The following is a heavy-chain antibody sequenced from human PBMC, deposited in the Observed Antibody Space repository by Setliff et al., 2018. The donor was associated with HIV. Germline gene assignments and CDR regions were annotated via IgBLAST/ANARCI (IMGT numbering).Heavy chain of an antibody. J-gene: IGHJ4*02. CDR3: ARHISDFWSNYQTPFDY. V-gene: IGHV4-39*01. D-gene: IGHD3-3*01. CDR2: IYYSGST. CDR1: GGSISSSSYY. Sequence: SETLSLTCTVSGGSISSSSYYWGWIRQPPGKGLEWIGSIYYSGSTYYNPSLKSRVTVSVDTSKNQFSLNLSSVTVADTAVYYCARHISDFWSNYQTPFDYWGQGTLVTVSS.